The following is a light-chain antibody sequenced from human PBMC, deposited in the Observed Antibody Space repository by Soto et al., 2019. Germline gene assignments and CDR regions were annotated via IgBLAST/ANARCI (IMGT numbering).Light chain of an antibody. CDR3: QQFDSSVT. CDR2: GAS. Sequence: EIVLTQSPGSLSLSPGERATLSCRASQSVSSTFFAWYQQRPGQAPSLLMYGASSRATGIPERFSGSGSGTDFTLTISILEPEGFAVYYCQQFDSSVTFGQGTKVEIK. CDR1: QSVSSTF. J-gene: IGKJ1*01. V-gene: IGKV3-20*01.